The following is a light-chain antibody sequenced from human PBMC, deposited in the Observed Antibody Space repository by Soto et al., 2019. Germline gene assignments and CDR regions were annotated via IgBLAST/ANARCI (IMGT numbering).Light chain of an antibody. CDR2: GAS. Sequence: ETVLTQSPGTLSLSPGERATLSCRASQTVSSSYLAWYQQKPGQAPRLLIYGASSRATGIPDRFSGSGSGTDFTLTISRLEPEDFAVYYCQQYGQQYCSSPPSWTFGQGTRVEIK. CDR3: QQYGQQYCSSPPSWT. J-gene: IGKJ1*01. CDR1: QTVSSSY. V-gene: IGKV3-20*01.